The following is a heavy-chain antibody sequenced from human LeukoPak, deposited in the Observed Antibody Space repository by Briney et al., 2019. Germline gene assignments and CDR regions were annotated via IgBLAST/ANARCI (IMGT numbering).Heavy chain of an antibody. CDR2: VSSAGGIPT. CDR1: GFTFSSYA. CDR3: AKLPHSRGGSYSDY. D-gene: IGHD3-10*01. V-gene: IGHV3-23*01. J-gene: IGHJ4*02. Sequence: GGSLRLSCVASGFTFSSYAMSWARQAPGKGLEWVSTVSSAGGIPTYYADSVKGRFTISRDNSKNTVYLQMNNLRVEDTALYYCAKLPHSRGGSYSDYWGQGTLVTVSS.